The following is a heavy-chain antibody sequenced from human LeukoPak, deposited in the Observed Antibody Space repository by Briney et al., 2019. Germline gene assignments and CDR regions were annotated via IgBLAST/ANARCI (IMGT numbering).Heavy chain of an antibody. Sequence: GGSLRLSCAASGFTFDDYAMHWVRQAPGKGLEWVTLISWDGDGTYYADSVKGRFTISRDNNRNSLYLQMNSLRADDTAFYYCAKDAGDHPLSLYYFDYWGQGTLVTVSS. CDR1: GFTFDDYA. V-gene: IGHV3-43D*03. CDR2: ISWDGDGT. CDR3: AKDAGDHPLSLYYFDY. D-gene: IGHD3-16*01. J-gene: IGHJ4*02.